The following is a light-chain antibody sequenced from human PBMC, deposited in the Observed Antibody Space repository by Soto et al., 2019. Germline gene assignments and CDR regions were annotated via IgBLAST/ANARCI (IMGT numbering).Light chain of an antibody. CDR2: DVS. Sequence: QSALTQPRSVSGSPGQSVTISCTGTSSDVGGYNYVSWYQQHPGKAPKLMIYDVSKRPSGVPDRFSGSKSGNTASLTISGLQAEDEVDYYCCSYAGSYTCDVVFGGGTKVTVL. V-gene: IGLV2-11*01. CDR3: CSYAGSYTCDVV. J-gene: IGLJ2*01. CDR1: SSDVGGYNY.